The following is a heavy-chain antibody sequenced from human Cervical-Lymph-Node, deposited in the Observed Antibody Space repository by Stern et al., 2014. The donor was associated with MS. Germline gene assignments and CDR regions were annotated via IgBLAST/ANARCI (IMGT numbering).Heavy chain of an antibody. V-gene: IGHV4-39*01. CDR1: GGSISSSSYY. J-gene: IGHJ4*02. CDR3: ARRPNTSGIDY. CDR2: IYYSGST. D-gene: IGHD2-2*02. Sequence: QLQLQESGPGLVKPSETLSLTCTVSGGSISSSSYYWGWIRQPPGKGLEWIVSIYYSGSTDYNPSLKSRVTISVAASKTQFSLKLSSVTAADTAVYYCARRPNTSGIDYWGQGTLVTVSS.